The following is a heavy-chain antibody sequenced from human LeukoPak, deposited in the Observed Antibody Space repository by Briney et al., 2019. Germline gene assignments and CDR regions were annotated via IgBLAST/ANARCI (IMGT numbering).Heavy chain of an antibody. J-gene: IGHJ4*02. V-gene: IGHV1-18*01. CDR3: ARDQSMLDYGGNHYDY. CDR1: GYTFTSYG. Sequence: ASVKVSCKASGYTFTSYGISWVRQAPGQGLEWMGWISAYNGNTNYAQKLQGRVTMTTDTSTSTAYMELRSLRSDDTAVYYCARDQSMLDYGGNHYDYWGQGTLVTVSS. CDR2: ISAYNGNT. D-gene: IGHD4-23*01.